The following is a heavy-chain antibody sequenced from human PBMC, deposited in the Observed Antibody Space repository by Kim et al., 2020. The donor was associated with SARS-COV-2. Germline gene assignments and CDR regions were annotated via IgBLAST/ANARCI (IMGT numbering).Heavy chain of an antibody. CDR3: ARASSRGFDP. D-gene: IGHD6-13*01. CDR2: IWYDGTKK. V-gene: IGHV3-33*01. CDR1: GFSFSTYG. J-gene: IGHJ5*02. Sequence: GGSLRLSCEASGFSFSTYGIHWVRQAPGKGLEWVGVIWYDGTKKIYGDSVKGRFTISRDDSKNMAYLQMNSLRTEDTALYYCARASSRGFDPWGQGTLGTVSS.